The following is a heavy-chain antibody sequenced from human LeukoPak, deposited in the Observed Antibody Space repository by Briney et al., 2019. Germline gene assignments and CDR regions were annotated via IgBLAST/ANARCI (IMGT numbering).Heavy chain of an antibody. J-gene: IGHJ4*02. CDR2: ISGSGGSR. CDR1: GFPFSSYA. D-gene: IGHD4-17*01. CDR3: AKGSDGDPAWAVDY. V-gene: IGHV3-23*01. Sequence: PGGSLRLSCAASGFPFSSYAMSWVRQAPGKGLEWVSAISGSGGSRYYADSVKGRFTISRDNSKNTLYLQMNSLRAEDTAVYYCAKGSDGDPAWAVDYWGQGTLVTVSS.